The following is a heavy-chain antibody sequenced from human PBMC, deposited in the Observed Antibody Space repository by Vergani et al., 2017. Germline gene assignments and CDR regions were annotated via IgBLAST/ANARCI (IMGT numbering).Heavy chain of an antibody. CDR1: GGSISSSSYY. J-gene: IGHJ4*02. CDR3: ASLGDDYGLVDY. Sequence: QLQLQESGPGLVKPSETLSLTCTVPGGSISSSSYYWGWIRQPPGKGLEWIGSIYYSGITYYNPSLKSRVTISVYTSKNQFSLKLSSVTAADTAVYYCASLGDDYGLVDYWGQGTLVTVSS. CDR2: IYYSGIT. V-gene: IGHV4-39*01. D-gene: IGHD4/OR15-4a*01.